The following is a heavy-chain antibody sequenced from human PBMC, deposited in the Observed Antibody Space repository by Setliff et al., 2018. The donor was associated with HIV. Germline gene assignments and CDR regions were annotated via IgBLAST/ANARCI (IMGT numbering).Heavy chain of an antibody. D-gene: IGHD3-10*01. V-gene: IGHV3-7*01. CDR3: VTHYHVE. CDR2: ISPDGRQK. J-gene: IGHJ4*01. Sequence: GGSLRLSCAASGFNFSSHTMNWIRQAPGKGLEWVTNISPDGRQKCYVDSVMGRFTISRDNAKNSLYMQMNSLRGEAAAVYFCVTHYHVEWGQGTLVTVSS. CDR1: GFNFSSHT.